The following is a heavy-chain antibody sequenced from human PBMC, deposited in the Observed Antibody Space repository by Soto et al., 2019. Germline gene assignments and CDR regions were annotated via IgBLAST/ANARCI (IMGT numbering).Heavy chain of an antibody. CDR1: RYTFTSYD. V-gene: IGHV1-8*01. J-gene: IGHJ3*02. CDR2: MNPSSGNT. CDR3: AMRKRVRPDAFDI. Sequence: GASVKVSCKASRYTFTSYDINWVRQATGQGLEWMGWMNPSSGNTGYAQKFQGRVTMTRDTSISTAYMELSSLRSEDTAVYYCAMRKRVRPDAFDIWGQGTMVTVS.